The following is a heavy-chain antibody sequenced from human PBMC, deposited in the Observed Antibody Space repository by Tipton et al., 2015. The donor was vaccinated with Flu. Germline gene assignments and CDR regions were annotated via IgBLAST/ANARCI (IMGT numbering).Heavy chain of an antibody. CDR3: ARRKTVTTRLTYFDY. Sequence: TLSLTCTVSGASISSYYWSWIRQPPGKGLEWIGYIYYSGSTNYNPSLKSRVTISVDTSKNQFSLKLSSVTAADTAVYYCARRKTVTTRLTYFDYWGQGTLVTVSS. V-gene: IGHV4-59*08. CDR2: IYYSGST. CDR1: GASISSYY. J-gene: IGHJ4*02. D-gene: IGHD4-17*01.